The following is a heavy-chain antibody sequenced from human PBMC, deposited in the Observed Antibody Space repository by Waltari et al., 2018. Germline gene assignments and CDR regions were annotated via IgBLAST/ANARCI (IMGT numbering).Heavy chain of an antibody. Sequence: QVQLQESGPGLVKPSETLSLTCTVSADSLSRYYWSGIRQPPGKGLEWIGYIYYSGSNNYNPSLKSRVTISVDTSKNQFSLKLSSVTAADTAVYYCASGSYGGPLDYWGQGTLVTVSS. D-gene: IGHD1-26*01. CDR3: ASGSYGGPLDY. V-gene: IGHV4-59*01. CDR1: ADSLSRYY. J-gene: IGHJ4*02. CDR2: IYYSGSN.